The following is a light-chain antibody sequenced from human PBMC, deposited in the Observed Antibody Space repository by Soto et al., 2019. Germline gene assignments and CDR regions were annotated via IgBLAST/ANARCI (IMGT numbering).Light chain of an antibody. CDR2: DAS. J-gene: IGKJ1*01. CDR3: KQYNTYWT. Sequence: DFQMTQSPSTLSASVGDRVTITCRASQNIRSRLAWFQQKPGKAPKLLIYDASSLESGVPSTFSGSASGTEFTLTISSLQPDDFATYYCKQYNTYWTFGQGTKVDIK. CDR1: QNIRSR. V-gene: IGKV1-5*01.